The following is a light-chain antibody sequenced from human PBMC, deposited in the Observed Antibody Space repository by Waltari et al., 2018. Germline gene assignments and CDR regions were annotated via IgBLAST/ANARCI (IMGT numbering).Light chain of an antibody. CDR2: MAS. J-gene: IGKJ1*01. CDR1: QSISSW. V-gene: IGKV1-5*03. CDR3: QQYDSYSWT. Sequence: DIQMTQSPSTLSASVGDRVTITCRASQSISSWLAWYQQKPGKAPKLLIYMASHLEDGVPSRFSGSGSGTEFTLTISSLQPDDFATYFCQQYDSYSWTFGQGTKVDIK.